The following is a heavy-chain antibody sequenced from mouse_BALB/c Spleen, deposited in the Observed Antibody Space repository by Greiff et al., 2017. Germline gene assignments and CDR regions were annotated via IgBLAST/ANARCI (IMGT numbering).Heavy chain of an antibody. J-gene: IGHJ3*01. Sequence: VQLKQSGAELVKPGASVKLSCTASGFNIKDTYMHWVKQRPEQGLEWIGRIDPANGNTKYDPKFQGKATITADTSSNTAYLQLSSLTSEDTAVYYCARTKFPITTATYWGQGTLGTVSA. CDR3: ARTKFPITTATY. V-gene: IGHV14-3*02. CDR2: IDPANGNT. D-gene: IGHD1-2*01. CDR1: GFNIKDTY.